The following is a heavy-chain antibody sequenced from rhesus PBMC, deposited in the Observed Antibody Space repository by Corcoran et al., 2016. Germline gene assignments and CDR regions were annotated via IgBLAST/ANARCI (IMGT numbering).Heavy chain of an antibody. CDR3: ARAVYWYFDL. CDR1: GYSISSASG. V-gene: IGHV4-127*01. Sequence: QVHLQESGPGLVKPSETLSLTCAVSGYSISSASGWDCTRRPPGKGLEWIGQIFGGTGSTYYNPSLKSRVTVSKDTSKNQFSLKLRSVTAADTAVYYCARAVYWYFDLWGPGSPITISS. CDR2: IFGGTGST. J-gene: IGHJ2*01.